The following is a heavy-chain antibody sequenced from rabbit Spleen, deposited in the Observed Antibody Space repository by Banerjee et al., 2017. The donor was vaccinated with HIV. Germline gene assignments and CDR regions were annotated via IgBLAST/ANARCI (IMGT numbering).Heavy chain of an antibody. Sequence: QEQLEESGGDLVKPEGSLTLTCTASGFSFSSSYWICWVRQAPGKGLEWIACIYAGSSGSTAYASWAKGRFTISKTSSTTVTLQMTSLTAADTATWFCARFLNGGDYANLWGPGTLVTVS. CDR3: ARFLNGGDYANL. D-gene: IGHD2-1*01. CDR2: IYAGSSGST. V-gene: IGHV1S45*01. J-gene: IGHJ4*01. CDR1: GFSFSSSYW.